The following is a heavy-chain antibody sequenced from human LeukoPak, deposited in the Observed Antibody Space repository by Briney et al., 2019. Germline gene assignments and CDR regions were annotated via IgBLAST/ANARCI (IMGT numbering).Heavy chain of an antibody. Sequence: GASVKVSCKASGYTCTSYGISWVRQAPGQGLEWMGWISAYNGNTNYAQKLQGRVTMTTDTSTSTAYMELRSLRSDDTAVYYCARGFDYDSSGYYPDYWGQGTLVTVSS. CDR1: GYTCTSYG. V-gene: IGHV1-18*01. CDR2: ISAYNGNT. CDR3: ARGFDYDSSGYYPDY. J-gene: IGHJ4*02. D-gene: IGHD3-22*01.